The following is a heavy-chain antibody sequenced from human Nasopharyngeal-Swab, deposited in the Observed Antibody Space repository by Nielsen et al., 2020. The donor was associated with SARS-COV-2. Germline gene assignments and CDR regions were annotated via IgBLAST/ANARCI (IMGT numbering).Heavy chain of an antibody. J-gene: IGHJ6*03. D-gene: IGHD5-24*01. CDR1: GFPFSSFW. CDR2: IKQDGSEK. CDR3: ARERDGYNSAGFYYYYMDV. V-gene: IGHV3-7*01. Sequence: GGSLRLSCPASGFPFSSFWMSWVRQAPGKGLEWVANIKQDGSEKYYVDSVKGRFTISRDNAKNSLYLQMNSLRAEDTAVYYCARERDGYNSAGFYYYYMDVWGKGTTVTVSS.